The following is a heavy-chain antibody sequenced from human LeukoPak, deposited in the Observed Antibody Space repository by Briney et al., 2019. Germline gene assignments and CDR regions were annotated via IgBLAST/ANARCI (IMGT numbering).Heavy chain of an antibody. J-gene: IGHJ3*02. Sequence: ASVKVSCKASGYTFTSYGISWVRQAPGQGLEWMGWISAYNGNTNYAQKLQGRVTVTTDTSTSTAYMELRSLRSDDTAVYYCARDAVVITALDAFDIWGQGTMVTVSS. D-gene: IGHD3-22*01. V-gene: IGHV1-18*01. CDR2: ISAYNGNT. CDR3: ARDAVVITALDAFDI. CDR1: GYTFTSYG.